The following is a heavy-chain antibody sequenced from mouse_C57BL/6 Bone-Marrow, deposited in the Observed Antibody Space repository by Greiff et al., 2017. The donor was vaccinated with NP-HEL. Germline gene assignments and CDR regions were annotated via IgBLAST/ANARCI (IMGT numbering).Heavy chain of an antibody. Sequence: VQLQQSGAELMKPGASVKLSCKATGYTFTGYWIEWVKQRPGHGLEWIGEILPGSGSTTYNEKFKGQATFTADTSSNTAYMQLSSLTTEYSAIYYWASFITTVGGGYYYAMDYWGQGTSVTVSS. CDR1: GYTFTGYW. CDR3: ASFITTVGGGYYYAMDY. J-gene: IGHJ4*01. D-gene: IGHD1-1*01. CDR2: ILPGSGST. V-gene: IGHV1-9*01.